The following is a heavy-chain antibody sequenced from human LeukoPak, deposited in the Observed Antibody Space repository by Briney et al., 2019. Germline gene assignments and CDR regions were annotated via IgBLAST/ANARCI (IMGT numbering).Heavy chain of an antibody. D-gene: IGHD2-15*01. CDR3: AKDPGLYCSGGSCYYDY. CDR1: GFTFSSYA. Sequence: GGSLRLSCAASGFTFSSYAMSWVRQAPGKGLEGVSAISGSGGSTYYADSVKGRFTISRDNSKNTLYLQMNSLRAEDTAVYYCAKDPGLYCSGGSCYYDYWGQGTRVTVSS. CDR2: ISGSGGST. V-gene: IGHV3-23*01. J-gene: IGHJ4*02.